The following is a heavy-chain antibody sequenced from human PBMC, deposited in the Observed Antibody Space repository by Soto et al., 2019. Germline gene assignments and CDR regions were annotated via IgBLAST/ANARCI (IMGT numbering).Heavy chain of an antibody. Sequence: PGGSLRLSCAGSGFTFSIYAMHWVRQAPGKGLEWVAIISYDGSYKYFADSVKGRFSISRDNSKNTLYLQMNGLRPEDTAVYYCARSPQSYNWAQALDYWGQGTRVTVSS. CDR1: GFTFSIYA. CDR3: ARSPQSYNWAQALDY. V-gene: IGHV3-30-3*01. D-gene: IGHD1-20*01. CDR2: ISYDGSYK. J-gene: IGHJ4*02.